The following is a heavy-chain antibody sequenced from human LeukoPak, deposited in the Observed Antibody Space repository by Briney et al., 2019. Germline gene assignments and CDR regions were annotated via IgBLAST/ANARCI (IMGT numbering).Heavy chain of an antibody. CDR2: ISGSGGST. CDR1: GFTFSSYA. Sequence: GGSLRLSCAASGFTFSSYAMSWVPQAPGKGLEWVSAISGSGGSTYYADSVKGRFTISRDNSKNTLYLQMNSLRAEDTAVYYCAKGQYYDSSGYYYYWGQGTLVTVSS. J-gene: IGHJ4*02. V-gene: IGHV3-23*01. D-gene: IGHD3-22*01. CDR3: AKGQYYDSSGYYYY.